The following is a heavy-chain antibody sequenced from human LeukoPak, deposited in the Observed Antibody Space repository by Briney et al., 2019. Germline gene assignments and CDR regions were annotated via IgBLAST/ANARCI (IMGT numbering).Heavy chain of an antibody. CDR3: ARDPDPWGESTGFDY. D-gene: IGHD3-16*01. CDR1: GFTFSSYA. CDR2: IYSGGST. Sequence: GGSLRLSCAASGFTFSSYAMHWVRQAPGKGLEWVAVIYSGGSTYYADSVKGRFTISRDNSKNTLYLQMNSLRAEDTAVYYCARDPDPWGESTGFDYWGQGTLVTVSS. V-gene: IGHV3-53*01. J-gene: IGHJ4*02.